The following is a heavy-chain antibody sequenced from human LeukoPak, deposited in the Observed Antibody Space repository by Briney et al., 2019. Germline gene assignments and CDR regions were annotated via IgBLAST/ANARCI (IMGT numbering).Heavy chain of an antibody. D-gene: IGHD6-13*01. CDR2: ISAYNGNT. V-gene: IGHV1-18*01. CDR3: ARADSSSWVYYYYGMDV. Sequence: ASVKVSCKASGYTFTSYGISWVRQAPGQGLEWMGWISAYNGNTNYAQKLQGRVTMTTDTSTSTAYMQLRSLRSEDTAVYYCARADSSSWVYYYYGMDVWGRGTTVTVSS. J-gene: IGHJ6*02. CDR1: GYTFTSYG.